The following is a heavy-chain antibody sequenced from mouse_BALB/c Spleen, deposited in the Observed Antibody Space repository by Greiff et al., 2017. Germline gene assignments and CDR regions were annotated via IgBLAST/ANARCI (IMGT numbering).Heavy chain of an antibody. D-gene: IGHD2-4*01. V-gene: IGHV5-9-4*01. CDR2: ISSGGSYT. J-gene: IGHJ4*01. Sequence: EVKVVESGGGLVKPGGSLKLSCAASGFTFSSYAMSWVRQSPEKRLEWVAEISSGGSYTYYPDTVTGRFTISRDNAKNTLYLEMSSLRSEDTAMYYCARVYDYEDYAMDYWGQGTSVTVSS. CDR1: GFTFSSYA. CDR3: ARVYDYEDYAMDY.